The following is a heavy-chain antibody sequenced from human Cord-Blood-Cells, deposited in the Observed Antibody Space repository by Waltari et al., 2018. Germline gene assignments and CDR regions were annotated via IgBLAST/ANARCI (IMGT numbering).Heavy chain of an antibody. CDR2: INHSGST. CDR3: ARLNGDYFDY. CDR1: GGSFSGYY. V-gene: IGHV4-34*01. J-gene: IGHJ4*02. Sequence: QVQLQQWGAGLLKPSETLSLTCAVYGGSFSGYYWSWIRQPPGKGLEWIGEINHSGSTNDNPSLKRRVTRSVDTSKNQFSLKLSSVTAADTAVYYCARLNGDYFDYWGQGTLVTVSS. D-gene: IGHD4-17*01.